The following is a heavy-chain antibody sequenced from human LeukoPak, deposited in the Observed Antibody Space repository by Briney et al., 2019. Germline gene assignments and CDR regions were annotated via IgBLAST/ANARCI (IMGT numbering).Heavy chain of an antibody. D-gene: IGHD3-22*01. CDR1: GFTFSSHA. J-gene: IGHJ4*02. V-gene: IGHV3-30-3*01. CDR2: ISYDGSKK. Sequence: PGGSLRLSCAAPGFTFSSHAMHWVRQAPGKGLEWVAFISYDGSKKYNADSVKGRFTISRDNSKNTLSLQMNSLRAEDTAVYYCARDPYYYDSSGYYFPHWGQGTLVTVSS. CDR3: ARDPYYYDSSGYYFPH.